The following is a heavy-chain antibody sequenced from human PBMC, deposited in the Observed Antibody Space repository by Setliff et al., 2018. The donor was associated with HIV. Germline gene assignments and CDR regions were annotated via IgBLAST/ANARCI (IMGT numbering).Heavy chain of an antibody. CDR1: GYSISSGYY. CDR3: ARQVTGAAYWNFFDY. J-gene: IGHJ4*02. Sequence: SETLSLTCAVSGYSISSGYYWGWIRQPPGKGLEWIGSSYHTGSTYYNPSLKSRVTMSVDTSKNQFSLKVSSVTAADTAVCYCARQVTGAAYWNFFDYWGQGTLVTVSS. D-gene: IGHD1-26*01. V-gene: IGHV4-38-2*01. CDR2: SYHTGST.